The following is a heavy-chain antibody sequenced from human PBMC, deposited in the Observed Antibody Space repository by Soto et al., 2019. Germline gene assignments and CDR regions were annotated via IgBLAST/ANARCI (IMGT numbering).Heavy chain of an antibody. CDR2: IYYSGST. J-gene: IGHJ6*02. D-gene: IGHD2-21*02. CDR1: GGSISSYY. CDR3: ARDCGGDCYTPYYGMDV. Sequence: KTSETLSLSCTVSGGSISSYYWTWIRQHPGKGLEWIGYIYYSGSTYYNPSLKSRVTISVDTSKNQFSLKLSSVTAADTAVYYCARDCGGDCYTPYYGMDVWGQGTTVTVSS. V-gene: IGHV4-59*06.